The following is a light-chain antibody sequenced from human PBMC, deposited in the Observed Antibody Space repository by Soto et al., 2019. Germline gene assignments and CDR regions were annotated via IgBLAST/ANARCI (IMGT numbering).Light chain of an antibody. Sequence: QAVVTQEPSLTVSPGGTVTLTCASSTGAVSSDSYPNWFQQKPGQAPRALIYSTNNTHSWIPARFSGPLLGGKGALTLSGVQPEDEAEYYCLLFYGGAGVFGGGTKVTVL. CDR1: TGAVSSDSY. CDR3: LLFYGGAGV. J-gene: IGLJ3*02. V-gene: IGLV7-43*01. CDR2: STN.